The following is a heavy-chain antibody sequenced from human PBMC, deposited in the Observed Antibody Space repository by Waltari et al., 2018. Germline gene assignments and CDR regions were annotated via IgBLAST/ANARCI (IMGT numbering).Heavy chain of an antibody. D-gene: IGHD6-13*01. J-gene: IGHJ4*02. Sequence: EVQLVESGGCLFQPGGSLRLSCAASGFPFSRYWMRWAGQAPGKGLEWGANIKQDGSEKYYVDSVKGRFTISRDNAKNSLYLQMNSLRAEDTAVYYCARDSSSSWSDYWGQGTLVTVSS. CDR2: IKQDGSEK. CDR1: GFPFSRYW. V-gene: IGHV3-7*01. CDR3: ARDSSSSWSDY.